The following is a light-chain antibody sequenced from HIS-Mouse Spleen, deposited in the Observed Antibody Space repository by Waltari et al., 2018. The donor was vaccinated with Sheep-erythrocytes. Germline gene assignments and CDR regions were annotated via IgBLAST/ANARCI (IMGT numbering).Light chain of an antibody. Sequence: QSVLTQPPSASGTPGQRVTISCSGSGSNIYRNNQRPSGVPDRFSGSKSGTSASLAISGLRSEDEADYYCAAWDDSLSGPVFGGGTKLTVL. CDR1: GSN. CDR3: AAWDDSLSGPV. V-gene: IGLV1-47*01. CDR2: RNN. J-gene: IGLJ3*02.